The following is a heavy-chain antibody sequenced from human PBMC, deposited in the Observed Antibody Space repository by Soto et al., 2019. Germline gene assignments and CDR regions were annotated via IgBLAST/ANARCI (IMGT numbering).Heavy chain of an antibody. V-gene: IGHV3-48*03. CDR2: IHPGGQTI. J-gene: IGHJ3*01. CDR1: GFTFSSSE. CDR3: ARRGSR. Sequence: GGSLRLSCAASGFTFSSSEMYWVRQAPGKGLEWISYIHPGGQTIFYAESVKGRFTISRDNAKHSVYLQMNSLRAEDTAVYYCARRGSRWGRGTKVTV. D-gene: IGHD2-15*01.